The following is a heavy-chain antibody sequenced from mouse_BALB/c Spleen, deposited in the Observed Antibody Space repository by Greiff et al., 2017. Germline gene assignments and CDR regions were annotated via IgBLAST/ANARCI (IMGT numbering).Heavy chain of an antibody. CDR2: INPSNGRT. CDR1: GYTFTSYW. J-gene: IGHJ4*01. CDR3: ARRGGSDAMDY. V-gene: IGHV1S81*02. D-gene: IGHD1-1*01. Sequence: QVQLQQPGAELVKPGASVKLSCKASGYTFTSYWMHWVKQRPGQGLEWIGEINPSNGRTNYNEKFKSKATLTVDNSSSTAYMQLSSLTSEDSAVYYCARRGGSDAMDYWGQGTSVTVSS.